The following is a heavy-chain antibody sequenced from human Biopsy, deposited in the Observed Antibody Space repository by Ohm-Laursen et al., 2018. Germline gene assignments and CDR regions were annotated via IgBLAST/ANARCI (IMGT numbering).Heavy chain of an antibody. CDR3: AKTFHGSSFLYDY. J-gene: IGHJ4*02. V-gene: IGHV3-23*01. D-gene: IGHD2-15*01. CDR1: GFTFSSYG. Sequence: SLRLSCSAFGFTFSSYGMSWVRQAPGKGLEWVSVLSGSGGTTYYADSVKGRFTISRDNSKNTLYLQMNSLTVEDTAVYYCAKTFHGSSFLYDYWGQGTLVTVSS. CDR2: LSGSGGTT.